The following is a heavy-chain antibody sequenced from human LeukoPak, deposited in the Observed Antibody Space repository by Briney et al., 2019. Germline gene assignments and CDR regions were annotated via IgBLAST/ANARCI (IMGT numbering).Heavy chain of an antibody. CDR1: GGTFSSYA. CDR3: ARDFAIYSYYMDV. D-gene: IGHD2-15*01. CDR2: ISGYNGDT. Sequence: ASVKVSCKASGGTFSSYAISWVRQAPGQGLEWMGWISGYNGDTNYAQKFQGRLTMSTDTSTTTTYVELRSLRSDDTAVYYCARDFAIYSYYMDVWGKGTTVTISS. J-gene: IGHJ6*03. V-gene: IGHV1-18*01.